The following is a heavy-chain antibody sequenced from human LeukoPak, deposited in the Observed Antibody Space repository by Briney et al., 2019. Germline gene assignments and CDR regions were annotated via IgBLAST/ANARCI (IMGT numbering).Heavy chain of an antibody. CDR3: ARATVGGAFDI. D-gene: IGHD4-11*01. CDR2: IYHSGST. Sequence: PSETLSLTCAVSGGSISSGGYSWSWIRQPPGTGLEWIGYIYHSGSTYYNPSLKSRVTISVDRSKNQFSLKLSSVTAADTAVYYCARATVGGAFDIWGQGTMVTVSS. CDR1: GGSISSGGYS. V-gene: IGHV4-30-2*01. J-gene: IGHJ3*02.